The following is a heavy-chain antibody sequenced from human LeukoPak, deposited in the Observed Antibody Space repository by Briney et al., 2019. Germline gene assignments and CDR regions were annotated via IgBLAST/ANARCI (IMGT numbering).Heavy chain of an antibody. CDR3: ANPDSSGFYFSMRFDF. CDR2: IHSGGSFT. J-gene: IGHJ4*02. V-gene: IGHV3-21*04. Sequence: GGSLRLSCAASGFTFSSYSMNWVRQAPGKGLEWISSIHSGGSFTQYVDSVKGRFIISRDNGNNSLYLHMNSLRAEDTAVYFCANPDSSGFYFSMRFDFWGQGTLVTVSS. CDR1: GFTFSSYS. D-gene: IGHD3-22*01.